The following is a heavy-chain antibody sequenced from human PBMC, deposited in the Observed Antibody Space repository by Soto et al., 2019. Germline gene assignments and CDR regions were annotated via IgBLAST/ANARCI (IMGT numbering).Heavy chain of an antibody. Sequence: PGASLKISCKGSGYSCTSYWIGWVRRMPGKGLEWMGIIYPGDSDTRYSPSFQGQVTISADKSISTAYLQWSSLKASDTAMYYCARHRRGIAAAVNNWSEPWGQGSLVSVCS. J-gene: IGHJ5*02. CDR3: ARHRRGIAAAVNNWSEP. D-gene: IGHD6-13*01. CDR2: IYPGDSDT. CDR1: GYSCTSYW. V-gene: IGHV5-51*01.